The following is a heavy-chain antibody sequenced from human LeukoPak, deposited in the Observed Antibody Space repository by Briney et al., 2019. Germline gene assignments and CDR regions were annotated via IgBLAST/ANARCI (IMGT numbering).Heavy chain of an antibody. CDR3: ASLMAGATIGY. J-gene: IGHJ4*02. CDR2: ISYDGSNK. Sequence: GGSLRLSCAASGFTFSSYAMHWVRQAPGKGLEWVAVISYDGSNKYYADSVKGRFTISRDNSKNTLYLQMNSLRAEDTAVYYCASLMAGATIGYWGQGTLVTVSS. D-gene: IGHD1-26*01. V-gene: IGHV3-30-3*01. CDR1: GFTFSSYA.